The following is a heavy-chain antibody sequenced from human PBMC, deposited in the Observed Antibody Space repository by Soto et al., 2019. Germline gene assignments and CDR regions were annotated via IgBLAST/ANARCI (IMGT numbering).Heavy chain of an antibody. D-gene: IGHD2-2*02. Sequence: SVKVSCKASGGTFSSYAISWVRQAPGQGLEWMGGIIPIFGTANYAQKFQGRVTITADKSTSTAYMELSSLRSEDTAVYYCARTNDCSSTSCYTFGYYYYGMDVWGQGTTVTVSS. V-gene: IGHV1-69*06. CDR2: IIPIFGTA. CDR3: ARTNDCSSTSCYTFGYYYYGMDV. CDR1: GGTFSSYA. J-gene: IGHJ6*02.